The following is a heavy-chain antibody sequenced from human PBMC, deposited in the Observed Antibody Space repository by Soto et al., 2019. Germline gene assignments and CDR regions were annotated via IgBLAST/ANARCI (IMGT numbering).Heavy chain of an antibody. J-gene: IGHJ4*02. CDR3: AEDPSGWQRVYYFDY. CDR1: GFTFSSYA. V-gene: IGHV3-23*01. CDR2: ISGSGGST. D-gene: IGHD6-19*01. Sequence: GGSLRLSCAASGFTFSSYAMGWVRQAPGKGLEWVSAISGSGGSTYYADSVKGRFTISRDNSKNTLYLQMNSLRAEDTAVYYCAEDPSGWQRVYYFDYWGQGTLVTVSS.